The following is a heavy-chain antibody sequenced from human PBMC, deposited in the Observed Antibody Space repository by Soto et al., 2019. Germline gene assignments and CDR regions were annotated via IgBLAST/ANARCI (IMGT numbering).Heavy chain of an antibody. CDR3: ARREPYDNSGMDV. Sequence: PGDALKISCKASGYSFTSYWIVWVRQMPGKGLEWMGIIYPGDSDTRYIPSFQGQVTMTADKSISTAYLQWSSLKASDTAIYYCARREPYDNSGMDVWGEGATVTVSS. V-gene: IGHV5-51*01. CDR2: IYPGDSDT. J-gene: IGHJ6*04. CDR1: GYSFTSYW.